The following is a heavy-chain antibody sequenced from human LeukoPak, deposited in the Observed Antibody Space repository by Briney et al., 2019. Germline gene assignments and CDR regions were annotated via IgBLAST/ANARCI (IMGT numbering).Heavy chain of an antibody. D-gene: IGHD6-19*01. V-gene: IGHV4-59*12. Sequence: SETLSLTRTVSGGSISRYYWSWIRQPPGKGLEWFSYISDSGTTSYNPSLKSRVTMSVDTSKNQFSLKLSSVTAADTAVYYCARDKRVAVAGTYIYYYMDVWGNGTTVTISS. CDR2: ISDSGTT. J-gene: IGHJ6*03. CDR1: GGSISRYY. CDR3: ARDKRVAVAGTYIYYYMDV.